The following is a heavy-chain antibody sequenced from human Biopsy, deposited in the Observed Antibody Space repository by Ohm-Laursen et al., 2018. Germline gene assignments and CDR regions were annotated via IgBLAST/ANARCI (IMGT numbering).Heavy chain of an antibody. CDR3: AKDRRAVAGYDAFDI. D-gene: IGHD6-19*01. Sequence: SLRLSCAASGLTFDDYAMHWVRQAPGKGLEWVSGISWNSGSIGYADSVKGRFTISRDNAKNSLYLQMNSLRAEDTALYYCAKDRRAVAGYDAFDIWGQGTMVTVSS. CDR1: GLTFDDYA. CDR2: ISWNSGSI. V-gene: IGHV3-9*01. J-gene: IGHJ3*02.